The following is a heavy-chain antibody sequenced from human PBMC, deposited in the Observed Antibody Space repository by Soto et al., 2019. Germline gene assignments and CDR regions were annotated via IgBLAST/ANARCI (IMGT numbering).Heavy chain of an antibody. CDR1: GGSISSYY. CDR3: ARTTEYYYYGMDV. J-gene: IGHJ6*02. CDR2: IYYSGST. V-gene: IGHV4-59*01. D-gene: IGHD4-4*01. Sequence: LETLSLTCTVSGGSISSYYWSWIRQPPGKRLEWIGYIYYSGSTNYNPSLKSRVTISVDTSKNQFSLKLSSVTAADTAVYYCARTTEYYYYGMDVWGQGTTVTVSS.